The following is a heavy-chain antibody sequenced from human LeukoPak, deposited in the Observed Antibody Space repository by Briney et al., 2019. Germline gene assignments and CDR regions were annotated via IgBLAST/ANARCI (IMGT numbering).Heavy chain of an antibody. CDR3: ARQGGYYDSSGYYLNWFGP. CDR2: IYYTGST. J-gene: IGHJ5*02. CDR1: GGSISTNTYY. V-gene: IGHV4-39*07. Sequence: PSETLSLTCTVSGGSISTNTYYWGWVRQPPGKGLEWIGSIYYTGSTYYNPSLKSRVTISLDTSKNRFSLKLTSVTAADTAVYYGARQGGYYDSSGYYLNWFGPWGQGTLVTVSS. D-gene: IGHD3-22*01.